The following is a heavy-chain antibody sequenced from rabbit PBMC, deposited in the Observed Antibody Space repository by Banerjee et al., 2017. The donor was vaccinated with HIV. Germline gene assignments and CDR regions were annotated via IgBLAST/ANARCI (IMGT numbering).Heavy chain of an antibody. V-gene: IGHV1S29*01. D-gene: IGHD4-1*01. Sequence: FTNTGNTVYASWVNGRFTISLDNAQNTVFLRMTSLTAADTATYFCARDLAGVIGWNFNLWGPGTLVIVS. CDR2: FTNTGNT. CDR3: ARDLAGVIGWNFNL. J-gene: IGHJ4*01.